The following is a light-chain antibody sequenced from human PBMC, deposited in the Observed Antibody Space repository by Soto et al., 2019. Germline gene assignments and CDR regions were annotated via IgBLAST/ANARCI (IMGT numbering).Light chain of an antibody. V-gene: IGKV3-11*01. Sequence: EVVLTQSPATLSLSPGQRATLSCRASQSVSSYLAWYQQKPGQAPRLLIYDASNRATGIPARFSGSGSGTDFTLTISSLEPEDFAVYYCQQRSGTFSQGTKVDIK. J-gene: IGKJ1*01. CDR2: DAS. CDR3: QQRSGT. CDR1: QSVSSY.